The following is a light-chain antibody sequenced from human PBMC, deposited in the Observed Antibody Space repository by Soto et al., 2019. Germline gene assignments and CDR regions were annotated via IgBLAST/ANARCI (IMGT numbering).Light chain of an antibody. J-gene: IGKJ1*01. CDR3: QQNNSYSPP. V-gene: IGKV1-5*03. CDR1: QTIGRW. Sequence: DIQMTQSPSTLSASVGDRVSISCRASQTIGRWLAWYQQKPGKVPKLLIYETSTLECGVPSRFSGSGSGTEFTLSISSLQPDDFATYYCQQNNSYSPPFGQGTKVEVK. CDR2: ETS.